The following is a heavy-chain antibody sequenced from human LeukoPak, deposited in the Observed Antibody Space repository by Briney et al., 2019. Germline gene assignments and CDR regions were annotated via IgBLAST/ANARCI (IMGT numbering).Heavy chain of an antibody. D-gene: IGHD1-7*01. J-gene: IGHJ4*02. CDR2: IYYSGST. CDR1: AGPISSYC. V-gene: IGHV4-59*08. CDR3: ARPRWNYYFDY. Sequence: PSETLSLTCTVSAGPISSYCWSWIRQPPGKGREGIGYIYYSGSTNYNPSLKSRVTISVDTSKNQFSLKLSSVTAADTAVYYCARPRWNYYFDYWGQGTLVTVSS.